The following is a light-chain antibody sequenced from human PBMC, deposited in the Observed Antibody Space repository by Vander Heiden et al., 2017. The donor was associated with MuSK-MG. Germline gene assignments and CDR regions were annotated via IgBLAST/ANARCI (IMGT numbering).Light chain of an antibody. CDR1: NSGTYS. Sequence: SVLTQPPSVSVAPAQTARISCQGDNSGTYSVHWYQRSPAPALVLFVYDDSDRPTGIAGRFSGSKSGDTATLTISRGEGGDEADYYGQGGEGSGDPVFGTGTKVTVL. J-gene: IGLJ1*01. V-gene: IGLV3-21*02. CDR2: DDS. CDR3: QGGEGSGDPV.